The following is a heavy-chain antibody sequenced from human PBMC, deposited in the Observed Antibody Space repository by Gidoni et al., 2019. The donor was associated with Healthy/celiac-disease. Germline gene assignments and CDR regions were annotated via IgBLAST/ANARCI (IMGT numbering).Heavy chain of an antibody. CDR3: ATSAGTAMALDAFDI. D-gene: IGHD5-18*01. CDR1: GGSISSYY. Sequence: QVQLQESGPGLVKPSETLSLTCPVSGGSISSYYWSWLRQPPGKGLEWIGYIYYSGRPNYNPSLKSRVTISVDTSKNQFSLKLSSVTAADTAVYYCATSAGTAMALDAFDIWGQGTMVTVSS. CDR2: IYYSGRP. V-gene: IGHV4-59*01. J-gene: IGHJ3*02.